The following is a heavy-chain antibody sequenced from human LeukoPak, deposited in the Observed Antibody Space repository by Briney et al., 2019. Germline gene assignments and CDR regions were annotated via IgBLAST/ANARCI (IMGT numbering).Heavy chain of an antibody. D-gene: IGHD5-18*01. CDR3: ARAGGGGYSYGYGKTTYYYYYYYMDV. V-gene: IGHV1-46*01. CDR2: INPSGGST. Sequence: GASVKVSCKASGYTFTSYYMHWVRQAPGQGLEWMGIINPSGGSTSYAQKFQGRVTMTRDTSTSTVYMELSSLRSEDTAVYYCARAGGGGYSYGYGKTTYYYYYYYMDVWGKGTTVTISS. CDR1: GYTFTSYY. J-gene: IGHJ6*03.